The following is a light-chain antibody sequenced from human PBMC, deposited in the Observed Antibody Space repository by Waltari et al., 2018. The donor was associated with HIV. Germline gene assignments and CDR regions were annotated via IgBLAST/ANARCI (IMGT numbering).Light chain of an antibody. V-gene: IGLV3-25*03. CDR1: VLSKQF. Sequence: SYDLTQPPSVSVSPGQTAGITSSGDVLSKQFVYWYQQKTGQAPSLLIYKDSQRPSGVPDRFSVSTSGTTVTLTITGVLAEDEAEYYCQSADKNIKSVVFGGGTKLTVL. CDR2: KDS. J-gene: IGLJ2*01. CDR3: QSADKNIKSVV.